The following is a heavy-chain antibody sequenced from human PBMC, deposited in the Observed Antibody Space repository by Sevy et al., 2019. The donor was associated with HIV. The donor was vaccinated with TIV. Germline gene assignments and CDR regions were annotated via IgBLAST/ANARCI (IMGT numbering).Heavy chain of an antibody. CDR1: GFTFSNYW. D-gene: IGHD3-16*01. CDR3: VRYQYYYGMDV. CDR2: INSEGSFT. J-gene: IGHJ6*02. Sequence: GGSLRLSCAASGFTFSNYWMHWVRQVPGKGLAWVARINSEGSFTSYADVVKGRFTISRDNANNTLHLQMMSLRAEDTAVYYCVRYQYYYGMDVWGQWTTVTVSS. V-gene: IGHV3-74*01.